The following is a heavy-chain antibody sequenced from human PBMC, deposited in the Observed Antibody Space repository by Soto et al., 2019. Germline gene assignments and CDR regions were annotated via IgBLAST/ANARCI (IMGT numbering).Heavy chain of an antibody. Sequence: PGGSLRLSCAASGFIFSNFAMSWVRQAPGKGLEWVSAISGSGGATWYADSVRGRLTISRDNSKNTLYLQVSSLRAEDTAVYYCARDRAFPRDTFHYWGRGTLVTVSS. CDR2: ISGSGGAT. V-gene: IGHV3-23*01. CDR3: ARDRAFPRDTFHY. J-gene: IGHJ4*02. CDR1: GFIFSNFA.